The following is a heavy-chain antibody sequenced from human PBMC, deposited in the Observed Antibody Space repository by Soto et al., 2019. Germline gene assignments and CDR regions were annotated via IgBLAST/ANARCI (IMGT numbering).Heavy chain of an antibody. CDR3: AKDRVGQWLVGYYYGMDV. Sequence: QVQLVESGGGVVQPGRSLRLSCAASGFTFSSYGMHWVRQAPGKGLEWVAVISYDGSNKYYADSVKGRFTISRDNSKNTLYLQMNSLRAEDTAVYYCAKDRVGQWLVGYYYGMDVWGQGTTVTVSS. J-gene: IGHJ6*02. D-gene: IGHD6-19*01. V-gene: IGHV3-30*18. CDR2: ISYDGSNK. CDR1: GFTFSSYG.